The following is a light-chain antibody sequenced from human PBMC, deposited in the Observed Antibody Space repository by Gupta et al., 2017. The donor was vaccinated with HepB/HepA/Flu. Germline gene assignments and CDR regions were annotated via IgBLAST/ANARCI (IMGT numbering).Light chain of an antibody. CDR3: QQRSSLPWT. J-gene: IGKJ1*01. CDR2: FAS. CDR1: QSIRSS. V-gene: IGKV6-21*01. Sequence: EIVLTHSPDFLSVTPKDKVTITCRASQSIRSSLHWYQQRPDQSPKLLIKFASQYLSEVPSRFSGRGSETDFTLTIDSLEAEDAATYYCQQRSSLPWTFGQATKVEIK.